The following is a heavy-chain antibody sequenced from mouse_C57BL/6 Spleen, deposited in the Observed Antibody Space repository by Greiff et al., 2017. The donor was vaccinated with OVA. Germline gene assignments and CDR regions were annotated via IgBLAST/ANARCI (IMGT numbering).Heavy chain of an antibody. CDR3: ARSGVYYYGSISFDY. Sequence: VKLMESGPELVKPGASVKISCKASGYAFSSSWMNWVKQRPGKGLEWIGRIYPGDGDTNYNGKFKGKATLTADKSSSTAYMQLSSLTSEDSAVSFCARSGVYYYGSISFDYGGQGTTLTVSS. CDR2: IYPGDGDT. CDR1: GYAFSSSW. J-gene: IGHJ2*01. D-gene: IGHD1-1*01. V-gene: IGHV1-82*01.